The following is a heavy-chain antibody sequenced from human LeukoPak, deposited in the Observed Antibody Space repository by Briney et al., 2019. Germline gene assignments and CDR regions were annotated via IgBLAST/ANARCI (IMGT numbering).Heavy chain of an antibody. D-gene: IGHD4-17*01. CDR3: ARRDYGDYVHFSY. V-gene: IGHV4-61*02. CDR2: INISGST. CDR1: GDSISSGTYY. Sequence: SETLSLTCTVSGDSISSGTYYWSWIRQPAGKGLEWIGRINISGSTNYNPSLKSQVTISVDTSKNQFSLKLSSVTAADTAVYYCARRDYGDYVHFSYWGQGTLVTVSS. J-gene: IGHJ4*02.